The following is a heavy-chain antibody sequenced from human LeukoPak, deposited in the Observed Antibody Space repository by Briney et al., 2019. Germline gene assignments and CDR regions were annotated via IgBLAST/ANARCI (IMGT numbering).Heavy chain of an antibody. V-gene: IGHV3-74*01. Sequence: GGSLRLSCAASGFTFSSYWMHWVRHAPGKGLVWVSRINSDGSTTSYADSVKGRFTISRDNAKSTLYLQMNSLRAEDTAVYYCARRGATRVASDIWGQGTMVTVSS. CDR2: INSDGSTT. D-gene: IGHD1-26*01. J-gene: IGHJ3*02. CDR3: ARRGATRVASDI. CDR1: GFTFSSYW.